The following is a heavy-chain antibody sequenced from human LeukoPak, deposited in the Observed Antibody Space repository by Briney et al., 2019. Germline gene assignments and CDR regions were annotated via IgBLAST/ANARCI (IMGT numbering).Heavy chain of an antibody. CDR3: ARDPGGYCSSTCCYGEIDY. Sequence: PGGSLRLSCAASGFTFSSYSMHWVRQAPGKGLEWVAVISYDGSNKYYADSVKGRFTISRDNSKNTLYLQMNSLRAEDTAGYYCARDPGGYCSSTCCYGEIDYWGQGTLVTVSS. CDR1: GFTFSSYS. J-gene: IGHJ4*02. D-gene: IGHD2-2*01. V-gene: IGHV3-30-3*01. CDR2: ISYDGSNK.